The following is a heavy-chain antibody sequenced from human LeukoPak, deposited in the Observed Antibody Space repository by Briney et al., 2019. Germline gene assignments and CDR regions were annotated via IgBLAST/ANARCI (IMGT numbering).Heavy chain of an antibody. J-gene: IGHJ4*02. CDR2: ISYDGNNK. CDR3: ARDAYIDRYFDH. D-gene: IGHD3-22*01. Sequence: PGGSLRLSCAASGFTFSSYGMHWVRQAPGKGLEWVAVISYDGNNKYYGDSVEGRFTISRDNSKNTLYLQMNSLGADDTAVYYCARDAYIDRYFDHWGQGTLVTVSS. V-gene: IGHV3-30*03. CDR1: GFTFSSYG.